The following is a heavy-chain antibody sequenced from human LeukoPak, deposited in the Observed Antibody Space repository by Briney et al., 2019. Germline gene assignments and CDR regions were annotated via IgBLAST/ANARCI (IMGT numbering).Heavy chain of an antibody. V-gene: IGHV4-59*11. CDR3: AREDPQTTVPEGLDV. D-gene: IGHD4-17*01. CDR2: IYFSGAT. J-gene: IGHJ6*02. Sequence: PSETLSLTCTVSGGSISSHYWSWIRQSPVKGLEWIGYIYFSGATNYNPSLKSRVTISVDTSKNQFSLKLSSVTAADTAVYYCAREDPQTTVPEGLDVWGQGTTVTVSS. CDR1: GGSISSHY.